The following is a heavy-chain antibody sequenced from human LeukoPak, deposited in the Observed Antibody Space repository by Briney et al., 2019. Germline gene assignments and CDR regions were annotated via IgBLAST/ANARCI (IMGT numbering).Heavy chain of an antibody. CDR3: ARVLGSTSYHMDV. J-gene: IGHJ6*03. CDR2: IKQDGSEK. V-gene: IGHV3-7*01. D-gene: IGHD2-2*01. CDR1: GFTFSSYW. Sequence: GGSLRLSCAASGFTFSSYWMSWVRQAPGKGLEWVANIKQDGSEKYHVDSVKGRFTISRDNAKNSLYLQMNSLRAEDTAVYYCARVLGSTSYHMDVWGKGTTVTVSS.